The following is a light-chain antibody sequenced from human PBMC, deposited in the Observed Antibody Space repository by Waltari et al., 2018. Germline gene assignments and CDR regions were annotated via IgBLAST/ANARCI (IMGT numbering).Light chain of an antibody. CDR1: GRDPSRSNY. CDR2: DVN. J-gene: IGLJ2*01. CDR3: ASYSGTTFV. Sequence: QSPLTQPASVSGSPGQSIPISCPAGGRDPSRSNYVSWSQHRPDEAPTLVIFDVNERPSGLSHRFSGSRSGSTAYLTISNLQTEDEADYYCASYSGTTFVFGGGTKVTVL. V-gene: IGLV2-14*03.